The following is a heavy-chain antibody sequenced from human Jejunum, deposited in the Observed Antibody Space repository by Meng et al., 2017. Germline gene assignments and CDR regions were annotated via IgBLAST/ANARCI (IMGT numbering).Heavy chain of an antibody. V-gene: IGHV3-21*01. CDR2: ISGGTGYI. Sequence: EAHLGVWGGGLVKPGGSLRRSCEASGFTFSSHPMNWVRQAPGKGLEWVSSISGGTGYIYYADSVKGRFTISRDNAKNSLYLHMNSLRAEDTAVYFCARAEMETRFDSWGLGTLVTVSS. J-gene: IGHJ4*02. CDR1: GFTFSSHP. CDR3: ARAEMETRFDS. D-gene: IGHD2-8*01.